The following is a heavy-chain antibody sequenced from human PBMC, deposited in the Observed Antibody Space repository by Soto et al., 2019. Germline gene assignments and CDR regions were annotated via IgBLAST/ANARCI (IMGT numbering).Heavy chain of an antibody. J-gene: IGHJ4*02. V-gene: IGHV3-15*01. CDR3: TKVLGYCSGGNCFTFDY. D-gene: IGHD2-15*01. CDR2: IKSKADGGTT. CDR1: GFPFSKAW. Sequence: EVHLVESGGGLVKPGGSLRLSCAASGFPFSKAWMSWVRQVPGKGLEWVGRIKSKADGGTTDYAAPVKGRFTISSDDSSNTLYLQMNSLKTEDTAVYYCTKVLGYCSGGNCFTFDYWGQGAVVTVSS.